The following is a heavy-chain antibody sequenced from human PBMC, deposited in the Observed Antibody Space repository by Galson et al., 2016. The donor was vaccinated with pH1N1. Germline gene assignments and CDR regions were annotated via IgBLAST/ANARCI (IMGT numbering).Heavy chain of an antibody. CDR2: INPDSGAT. CDR3: ARIARGTYGFDY. D-gene: IGHD3-16*01. Sequence: SVKVSCKASGYTFTAHYVHWVRQAPGQGLEWMGWINPDSGATHNAQNCQGRVTLTRDTSITPVHMELSSLRPDDTTLYSCARIARGTYGFDYWGQGTLVTVSS. V-gene: IGHV1-2*02. J-gene: IGHJ4*02. CDR1: GYTFTAHY.